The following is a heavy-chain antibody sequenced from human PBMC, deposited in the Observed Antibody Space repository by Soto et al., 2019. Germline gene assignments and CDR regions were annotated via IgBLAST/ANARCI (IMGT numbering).Heavy chain of an antibody. CDR3: ARECPTTVTTRGWFDP. D-gene: IGHD4-17*01. J-gene: IGHJ5*02. CDR2: INPNSGGT. CDR1: GYTFTGYY. Sequence: ASVKVSCKASGYTFTGYYMHWVRQAPGQGLEWMGWINPNSGGTNYAQKFQGWVTMTRDTSISTAYMELSRLRSDDTAVYYCARECPTTVTTRGWFDPWGQGTLVTVSS. V-gene: IGHV1-2*04.